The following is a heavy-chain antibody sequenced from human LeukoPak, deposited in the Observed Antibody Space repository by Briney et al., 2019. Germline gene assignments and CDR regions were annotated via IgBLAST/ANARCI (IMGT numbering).Heavy chain of an antibody. V-gene: IGHV3-48*03. CDR3: ARGEYYFDY. CDR2: ISSSGRTI. Sequence: QPGGSLRLSCAASGFTFNNYQMNWVRQAPGKGLECISYISSSGRTIYYADSLKGRFTVSRDNAKNSLYLRMNNLRADDTAVYYCARGEYYFDYWGQGTLVTVSS. CDR1: GFTFNNYQ. J-gene: IGHJ4*02.